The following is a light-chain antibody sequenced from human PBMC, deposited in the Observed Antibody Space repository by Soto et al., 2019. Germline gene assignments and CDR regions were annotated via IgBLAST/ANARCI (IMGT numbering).Light chain of an antibody. Sequence: IVLTQSPATLSLSTGERATLSCRASQSVNIYLAWYQQKPGQAPRLLIYDASKRATGIPARFSGSRSRTDFTPTISRPVPEDFGSYFCQSRTRSNWIAFGGGTKVEI. J-gene: IGKJ4*01. CDR3: QSRTRSNWIA. CDR2: DAS. CDR1: QSVNIY. V-gene: IGKV3-11*01.